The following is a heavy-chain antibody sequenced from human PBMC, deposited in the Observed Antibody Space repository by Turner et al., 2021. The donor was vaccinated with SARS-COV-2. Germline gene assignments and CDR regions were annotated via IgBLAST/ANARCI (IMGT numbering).Heavy chain of an antibody. J-gene: IGHJ4*02. CDR2: IGAYNGNT. CDR3: ARVAGGAAAWDLDY. CDR1: GYTFTSYG. Sequence: QVQLVQSGAEVKKPGASVKVSCKASGYTFTSYGISWVRQAPGQGLEWMGWIGAYNGNTNYAKKLQGRVTMTTDTSTSTAYKELRSLRSDDTAVYYCARVAGGAAAWDLDYWGQGTLVTVSS. D-gene: IGHD6-13*01. V-gene: IGHV1-18*01.